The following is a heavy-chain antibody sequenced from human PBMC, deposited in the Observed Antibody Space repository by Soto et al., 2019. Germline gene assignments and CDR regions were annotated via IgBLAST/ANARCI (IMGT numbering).Heavy chain of an antibody. V-gene: IGHV3-23*01. J-gene: IGHJ6*02. CDR1: GFTFSSYA. CDR3: ARAARYMVRGVIIDYYYYGMDV. Sequence: EVQLLESGGGLVQPGGSLRLSCAASGFTFSSYAVSWVRQAPGKGPEWISSISGSGSTIYYADSVKGRFTISRDNSKNTLYLQMNSLRAEDTAVYYCARAARYMVRGVIIDYYYYGMDVWGQGTTVTVSS. CDR2: ISGSGSTI. D-gene: IGHD3-10*01.